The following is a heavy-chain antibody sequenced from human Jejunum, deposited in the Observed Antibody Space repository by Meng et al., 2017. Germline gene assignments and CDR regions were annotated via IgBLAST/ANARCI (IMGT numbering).Heavy chain of an antibody. CDR1: GGSTSSYY. Sequence: SETLSLTCTVSGGSTSSYYWSWIRQPPGKTLEWIGCMYYSGGTNFNPSLKSRVTMSIDTSKNQFSLNLTSVTAADTAVYYCARLRNGNNYELDYWGQRTLVTVSS. CDR3: ARLRNGNNYELDY. J-gene: IGHJ4*02. CDR2: MYYSGGT. V-gene: IGHV4-59*01. D-gene: IGHD5-24*01.